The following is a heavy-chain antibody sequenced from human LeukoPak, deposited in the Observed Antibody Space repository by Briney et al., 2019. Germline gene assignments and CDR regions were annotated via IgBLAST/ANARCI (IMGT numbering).Heavy chain of an antibody. D-gene: IGHD4-23*01. V-gene: IGHV4-59*01. CDR3: TRYASSVLPRGGTSRWFDP. J-gene: IGHJ5*02. Sequence: PSETLSLTCTVSGCSISSYYWSWLPQPPGKGLVGIMYIYYSGSTNYNPTLRSRVTISVDTSKNQPSLKLRSVTAADTAVYYCTRYASSVLPRGGTSRWFDPWGQGTLVTVSS. CDR2: IYYSGST. CDR1: GCSISSYY.